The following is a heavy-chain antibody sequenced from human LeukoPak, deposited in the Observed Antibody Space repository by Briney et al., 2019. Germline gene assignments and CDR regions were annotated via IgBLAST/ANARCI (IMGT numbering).Heavy chain of an antibody. V-gene: IGHV3-20*04. CDR2: INWNGGST. CDR1: GFTFDDYA. D-gene: IGHD4-11*01. CDR3: ARVASNYDFDY. Sequence: GRSLRLSCAASGFTFDDYAMHWVRQAPGKGLEWVSGINWNGGSTGYADSVKGRFTISRDNAQNSLYLQMNSLRAEDTALYYCARVASNYDFDYWGQGTLVTVSS. J-gene: IGHJ4*02.